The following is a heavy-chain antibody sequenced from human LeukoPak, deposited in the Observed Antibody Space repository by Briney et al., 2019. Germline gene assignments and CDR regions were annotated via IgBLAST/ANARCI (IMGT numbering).Heavy chain of an antibody. Sequence: GGSLRLSCAASGFTVSSNYMSWVCQAPGKGLEWVSVIYSGGSTYYADSVKGRFTISRDNSKNTLYLQMNSLRAEDTAVYYCARGPYGSGRPPEKDWGQGTLVTVSS. CDR1: GFTVSSNY. CDR2: IYSGGST. D-gene: IGHD3-10*01. V-gene: IGHV3-53*01. J-gene: IGHJ4*02. CDR3: ARGPYGSGRPPEKD.